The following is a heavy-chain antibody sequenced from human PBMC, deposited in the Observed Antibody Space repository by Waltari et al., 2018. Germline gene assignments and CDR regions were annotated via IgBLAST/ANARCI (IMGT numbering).Heavy chain of an antibody. CDR2: FYYSGST. CDR3: FFQAEDGIRDGFNI. V-gene: IGHV4-39*01. J-gene: IGHJ3*02. D-gene: IGHD2-21*01. Sequence: QLQLQESGPEMVKPSETLSLTCTFSGYSIISRMYYLGWIRLPPGKGREWIGSFYYSGSTYYSASLKSGVNISVETSKNQFSLKLSSVTAADTAVYYFFFQAEDGIRDGFNIWGQGTMVTVSS. CDR1: GYSIISRMYY.